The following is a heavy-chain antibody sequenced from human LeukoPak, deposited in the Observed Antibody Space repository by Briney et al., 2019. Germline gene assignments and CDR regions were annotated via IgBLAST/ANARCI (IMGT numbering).Heavy chain of an antibody. CDR2: INPNSGGT. Sequence: ASVKVSCKASGYTFTGYYMHWVRQAPGQGVEWMGRINPNSGGTNYAQKFQGSVTMTRDTSISTAYMELSRLRSDDTAVYYCARDLRYYGSGSYRYWGQGTLVTVSS. J-gene: IGHJ4*02. CDR1: GYTFTGYY. D-gene: IGHD3-10*01. CDR3: ARDLRYYGSGSYRY. V-gene: IGHV1-2*06.